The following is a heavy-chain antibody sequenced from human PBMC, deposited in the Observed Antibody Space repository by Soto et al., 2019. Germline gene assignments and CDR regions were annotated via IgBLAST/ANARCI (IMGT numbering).Heavy chain of an antibody. CDR3: AKDWSGGASDV. J-gene: IGHJ3*01. CDR2: ISGSGGST. V-gene: IGHV3-23*01. D-gene: IGHD3-16*01. CDR1: GFSFSVFA. Sequence: EVDLLESGGGLAQPGGSRRLSCAASGFSFSVFATTWVRQAPGKGLEWVSRISGSGGSTYYADSVKGRFTISRDNSKNMLYLQMNSLRGEDTAVYYCAKDWSGGASDVWGQGTMVIVSS.